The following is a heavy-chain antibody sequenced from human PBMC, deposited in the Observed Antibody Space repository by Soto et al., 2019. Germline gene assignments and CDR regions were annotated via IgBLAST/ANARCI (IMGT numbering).Heavy chain of an antibody. D-gene: IGHD6-13*01. Sequence: PGGSLRLSCAASGFTFSSYAMSWVRQAPGKGLEWVSAISGSGGSTYYADSVKGRFTISRDNSKNTLYLQMNSLRAEDKAVYYCAKQPRIAAAGTRYGMDVWGQGTTVTVSS. J-gene: IGHJ6*02. CDR2: ISGSGGST. CDR1: GFTFSSYA. CDR3: AKQPRIAAAGTRYGMDV. V-gene: IGHV3-23*01.